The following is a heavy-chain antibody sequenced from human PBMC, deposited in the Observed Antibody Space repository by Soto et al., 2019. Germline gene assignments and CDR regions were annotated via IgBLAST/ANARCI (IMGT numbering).Heavy chain of an antibody. CDR2: IKPDGSEK. CDR1: GFTFSSYW. D-gene: IGHD3-22*01. CDR3: ARGDYYDNAGPFSDAFDI. V-gene: IGHV3-7*04. J-gene: IGHJ3*02. Sequence: GGSLRLSCAASGFTFSSYWMSWVRQAPGKGLEWVANIKPDGSEKWYVDSVKGRFTISRDNAKNSLYLQMNSLGAEDTAVFYFARGDYYDNAGPFSDAFDIWGQGTMVTVSS.